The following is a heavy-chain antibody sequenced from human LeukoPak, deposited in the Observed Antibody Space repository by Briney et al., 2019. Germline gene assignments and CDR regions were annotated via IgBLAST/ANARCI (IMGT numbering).Heavy chain of an antibody. J-gene: IGHJ4*02. CDR2: ISWNSGSI. Sequence: GGSLRLSCAASGFTFDDYAMHWVRQAPGKGLEWVSGISWNSGSIGHADSVKGRFTISRDNAKNSLYLQMNSLRAEDTALYYCAHSLGSSFDYWGQGTLVTVSS. CDR1: GFTFDDYA. CDR3: AHSLGSSFDY. D-gene: IGHD6-13*01. V-gene: IGHV3-9*01.